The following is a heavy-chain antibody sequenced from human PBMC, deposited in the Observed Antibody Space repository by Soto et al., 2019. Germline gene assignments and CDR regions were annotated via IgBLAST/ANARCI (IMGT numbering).Heavy chain of an antibody. CDR3: ATGVDTAMVTAKGYYYGMDV. CDR2: INPNSGGT. J-gene: IGHJ6*02. CDR1: GYTFTGYY. Sequence: ASVKVSCKASGYTFTGYYMHWVRQAPGQGLEWMGWINPNSGGTNYAQKFQGWVTMTRDTSISTAYMELSRLRSDGTAVYYCATGVDTAMVTAKGYYYGMDVWGQGTTVTVSS. V-gene: IGHV1-2*04. D-gene: IGHD5-18*01.